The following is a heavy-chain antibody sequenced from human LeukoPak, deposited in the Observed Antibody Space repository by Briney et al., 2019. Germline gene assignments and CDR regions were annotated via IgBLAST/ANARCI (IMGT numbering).Heavy chain of an antibody. Sequence: PGGSLRLSCAASGFTFSSYSMNWVRQAPGKGLEWVSSISSSSSYIYYADSVKGRFTISRDNAENSLYLQMNSLRAEDTAVYYCARSWGDWFDPWGQGTLVTVSS. CDR2: ISSSSSYI. CDR3: ARSWGDWFDP. J-gene: IGHJ5*02. D-gene: IGHD7-27*01. CDR1: GFTFSSYS. V-gene: IGHV3-21*01.